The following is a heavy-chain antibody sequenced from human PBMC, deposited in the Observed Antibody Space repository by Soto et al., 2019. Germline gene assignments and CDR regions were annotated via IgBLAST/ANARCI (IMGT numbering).Heavy chain of an antibody. CDR2: IGGSGRTT. J-gene: IGHJ6*03. Sequence: EVQLLESGGGLVQPGGSLRLSCAASGFTFGSYAMNWLRQAPGRGLECVSFIGGSGRTTYYADSVKGRFTVSRDNSKHTLYLQMNSLRAEDTALYYCAKFRGPSYSYYSMDVWGKGTTVTVSS. CDR1: GFTFGSYA. V-gene: IGHV3-23*01. D-gene: IGHD3-10*01. CDR3: AKFRGPSYSYYSMDV.